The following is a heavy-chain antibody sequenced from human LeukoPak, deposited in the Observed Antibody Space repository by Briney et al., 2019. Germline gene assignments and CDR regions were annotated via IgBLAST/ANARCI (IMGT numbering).Heavy chain of an antibody. CDR3: ARAHIQDYTIVGLVDH. CDR1: GFTFSDYS. D-gene: IGHD1-26*01. CDR2: ISSKSTYT. V-gene: IGHV3-21*01. Sequence: GGSLRLSCAASGFTFSDYSMNWVRQAPGQGLEWVSSISSKSTYTYYADSVRGRFTISRDSAKNSLFLQMDSLRVEDTAVYYCARAHIQDYTIVGLVDHWGQGTLITVSS. J-gene: IGHJ5*02.